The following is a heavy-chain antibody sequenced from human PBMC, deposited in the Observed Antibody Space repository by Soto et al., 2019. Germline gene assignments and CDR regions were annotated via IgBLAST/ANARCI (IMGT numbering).Heavy chain of an antibody. V-gene: IGHV4-39*01. CDR1: SGSIIRSNYY. CDR3: ARLNKPGWFDP. Sequence: PSETLSLTCTVSSGSIIRSNYYWALIRQPPEKGLEWIATIYYSGGTYYSPSLKSRVTISVDTSKNQFSLRLASVTAADTAVYYCARLNKPGWFDPWGQGTLVTVSS. CDR2: IYYSGGT. J-gene: IGHJ5*02.